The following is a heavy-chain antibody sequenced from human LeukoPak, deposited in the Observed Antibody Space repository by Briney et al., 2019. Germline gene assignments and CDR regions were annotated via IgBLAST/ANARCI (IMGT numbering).Heavy chain of an antibody. CDR3: AKERRRFCSSTSCYPEFDY. D-gene: IGHD2-2*01. CDR1: GFTFSSYG. V-gene: IGHV3-30*02. J-gene: IGHJ4*02. Sequence: GGSLRLSCAASGFTFSSYGMHWVRQTPGKGLEWVAFIRYDGSNKYYADSVKGRFTISRDNSKNTLYLQMNSLRAEDTAVYYCAKERRRFCSSTSCYPEFDYWGQGTLVTVSS. CDR2: IRYDGSNK.